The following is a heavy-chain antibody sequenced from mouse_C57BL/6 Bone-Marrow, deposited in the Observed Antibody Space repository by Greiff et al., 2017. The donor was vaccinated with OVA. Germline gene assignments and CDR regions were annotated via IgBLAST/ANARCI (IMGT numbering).Heavy chain of an antibody. J-gene: IGHJ2*01. Sequence: DVKLQESGGGLVKPGGSLKLSCAASGFTFSDYGMHWVRQAPEKGLEWVAYISSGSSTIYYADTVKGRFTISRDNAKNTLFLQMTSLRSEDTAMYYCARSLGGYFDYWGQGTTLTVSS. CDR3: ARSLGGYFDY. D-gene: IGHD3-1*01. CDR1: GFTFSDYG. V-gene: IGHV5-17*01. CDR2: ISSGSSTI.